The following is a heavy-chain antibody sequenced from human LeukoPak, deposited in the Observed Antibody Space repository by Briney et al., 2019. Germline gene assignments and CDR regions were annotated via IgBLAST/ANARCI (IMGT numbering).Heavy chain of an antibody. J-gene: IGHJ2*01. CDR2: IYYSGST. V-gene: IGHV4-59*01. Sequence: SETLSLTCIVSGGSISGYYWSWIRQPPGKGLEWIGSIYYSGSTDYNPSLKSRVIISVDTSKNQFSLSLISVTAADTAVYYCARDGESALNLYSDLWGRGTLVTVSS. CDR1: GGSISGYY. CDR3: ARDGESALNLYSDL. D-gene: IGHD2-15*01.